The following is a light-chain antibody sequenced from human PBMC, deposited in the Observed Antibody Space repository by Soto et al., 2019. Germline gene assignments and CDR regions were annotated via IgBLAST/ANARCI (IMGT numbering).Light chain of an antibody. J-gene: IGLJ3*02. V-gene: IGLV1-44*01. CDR2: SNN. CDR3: AAWDDSLNGWV. CDR1: SSNIGSNT. Sequence: QAVVAQPPSASGTPGQRVTMSCSGSSSNIGSNTVNWYQQLPRTAPKLLIYSNNQRPSGVPDRFSGSKSGTSASLAISGLQSEDEADYYCAAWDDSLNGWVFGGGTKLTVL.